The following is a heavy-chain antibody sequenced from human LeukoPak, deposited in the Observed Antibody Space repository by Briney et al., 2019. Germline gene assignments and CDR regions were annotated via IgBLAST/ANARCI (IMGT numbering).Heavy chain of an antibody. CDR2: IYCSGST. V-gene: IGHV4-59*01. D-gene: IGHD6-13*01. J-gene: IGHJ4*02. Sequence: SETLSLTCTVSGGSISSYYWSWIRQPPGKGLEWIGYIYCSGSTNYNPSLKSRVTISVDTSKNQFSLKLSSVTAADTAVYYCARVLMWGAGTTTMTFDYWGQGTLVTVSS. CDR3: ARVLMWGAGTTTMTFDY. CDR1: GGSISSYY.